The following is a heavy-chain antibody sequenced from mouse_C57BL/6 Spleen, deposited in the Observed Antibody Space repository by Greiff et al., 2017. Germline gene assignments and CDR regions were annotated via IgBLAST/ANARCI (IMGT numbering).Heavy chain of an antibody. D-gene: IGHD1-1*01. J-gene: IGHJ2*01. CDR1: GFNLKNTY. CDR2: IDPANGNT. CDR3: ARWGTTVVTFDY. Sequence: EVQLVASVAELVRPGASVKLSCTASGFNLKNTYMHWVKQRPEQGLEWIGRIDPANGNTKYAPKFQGMATITADTSSNTAYLQLSSLTSEDTAIYYCARWGTTVVTFDYWGQGTTLTVSS. V-gene: IGHV14-3*01.